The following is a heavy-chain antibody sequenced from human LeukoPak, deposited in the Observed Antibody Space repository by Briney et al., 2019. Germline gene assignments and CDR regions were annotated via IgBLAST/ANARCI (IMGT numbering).Heavy chain of an antibody. V-gene: IGHV4-59*01. D-gene: IGHD3-22*01. CDR3: ARGTDRSKWYYDSCGYYYTTATGFDY. Sequence: SETLSLTCTVSGGSISSYYWSWIRQPPGKGLEWIGYIYYSGSTNYKPSLKSRVTISVDTSKNQFSLKLSSVTAADTAVYYCARGTDRSKWYYDSCGYYYTTATGFDYWGQGTLVTVSS. CDR2: IYYSGST. CDR1: GGSISSYY. J-gene: IGHJ4*02.